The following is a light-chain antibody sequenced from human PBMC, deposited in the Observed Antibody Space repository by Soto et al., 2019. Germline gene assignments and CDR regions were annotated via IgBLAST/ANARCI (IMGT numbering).Light chain of an antibody. Sequence: DIQMTQSPSTLSASVGDRVTITCRARQNIVNWLAWYQQKPGKAPNLLIYKTSTLQRGVPSRFSRSGSLGQFGGSMSSLQPDDFATYYCQQYDSHPRYSVGQRTKVDIK. CDR1: QNIVNW. CDR2: KTS. CDR3: QQYDSHPRYS. J-gene: IGKJ2*03. V-gene: IGKV1-5*03.